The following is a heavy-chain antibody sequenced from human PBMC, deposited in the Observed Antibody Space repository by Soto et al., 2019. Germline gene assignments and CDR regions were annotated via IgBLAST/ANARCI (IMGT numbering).Heavy chain of an antibody. CDR1: GGSISSSNW. J-gene: IGHJ3*02. CDR3: ARDSGAGSVAATAAFDI. D-gene: IGHD6-19*01. Sequence: PSETLSLTCAVSGGSISSSNWWCWVRQPPGKGLEWIGEIYHSGSTNYNPSLKSRVTISVDKSKNQFSLKLSSVTAADTAVYYCARDSGAGSVAATAAFDIWGQGTMVTVSS. V-gene: IGHV4-4*02. CDR2: IYHSGST.